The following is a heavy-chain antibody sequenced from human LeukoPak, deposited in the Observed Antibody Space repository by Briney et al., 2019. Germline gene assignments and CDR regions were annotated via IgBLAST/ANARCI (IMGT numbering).Heavy chain of an antibody. Sequence: GGSLRLSCAASGFIFSNYGMNWVRQAPGKGLEWVAAISASGSATSYADSVRGRFTISRDNSKSTKYLQMTSLSADATAVFYCAKDLSLPDFWSGYFDYWGQGIPVTVSS. J-gene: IGHJ4*02. CDR3: AKDLSLPDFWSGYFDY. V-gene: IGHV3-23*01. D-gene: IGHD3-3*01. CDR1: GFIFSNYG. CDR2: ISASGSAT.